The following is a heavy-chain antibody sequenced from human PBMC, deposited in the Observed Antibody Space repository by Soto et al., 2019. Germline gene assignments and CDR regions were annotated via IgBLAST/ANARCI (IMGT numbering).Heavy chain of an antibody. Sequence: GGSLRLSCAASGFHFDRYPMSWVRQAPGKGLEWVSSISGTSGHTYYADSVRGRFTNSRENSKNTLFLQMSSLRAEDTAVYYCAKDPPISCSTNGVCPRDDMDVWGQGTTVTVSS. CDR3: AKDPPISCSTNGVCPRDDMDV. D-gene: IGHD2-8*01. J-gene: IGHJ6*02. V-gene: IGHV3-23*01. CDR1: GFHFDRYP. CDR2: ISGTSGHT.